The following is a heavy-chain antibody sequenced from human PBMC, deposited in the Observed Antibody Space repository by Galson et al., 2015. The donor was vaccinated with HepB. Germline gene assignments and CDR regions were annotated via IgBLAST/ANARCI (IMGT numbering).Heavy chain of an antibody. CDR2: IATGNTHM. D-gene: IGHD2-2*01. V-gene: IGHV3-21*01. Sequence: SLRLSCAASGFTLSTYNMNWVRQAPGKGLEWVSFIATGNTHMKYAESVKGRFTISRDDAKNSLYLQMSSLRAEDTAIYYCARDLSTSRRAYDTWGQGTMVTVSS. CDR3: ARDLSTSRRAYDT. J-gene: IGHJ3*02. CDR1: GFTLSTYN.